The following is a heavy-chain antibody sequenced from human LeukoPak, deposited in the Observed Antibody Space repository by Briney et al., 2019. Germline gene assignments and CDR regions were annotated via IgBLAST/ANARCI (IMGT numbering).Heavy chain of an antibody. Sequence: ASLKVSSKPSVGTFITYSISCVPQAPGQGREWMGGTNPIVGATYYAQKFQGRVTISRDESTSTANMELSSLRPDDTAVYYCARGRVMNDYGGNILEYWGQGTLVTVSS. D-gene: IGHD4-23*01. CDR3: ARGRVMNDYGGNILEY. CDR2: TNPIVGAT. CDR1: VGTFITYS. V-gene: IGHV1-69*13. J-gene: IGHJ4*02.